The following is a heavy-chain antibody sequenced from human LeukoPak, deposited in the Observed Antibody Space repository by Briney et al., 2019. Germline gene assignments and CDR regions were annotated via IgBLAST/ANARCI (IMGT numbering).Heavy chain of an antibody. V-gene: IGHV4-34*01. Sequence: PSETLSLTCAVYGGSFSGYYWSWIRQPPGKGLEWIGEINHSGSTNYKPSLKSRVTMSVDKSKNQFSLKLSSVTAADTAVYYCAREPWAAHFDYWGQGTLVTVSS. D-gene: IGHD1-26*01. CDR2: INHSGST. J-gene: IGHJ4*02. CDR3: AREPWAAHFDY. CDR1: GGSFSGYY.